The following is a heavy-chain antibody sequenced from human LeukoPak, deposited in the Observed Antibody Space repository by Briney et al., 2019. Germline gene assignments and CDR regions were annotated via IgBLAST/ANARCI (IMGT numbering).Heavy chain of an antibody. CDR2: IYYSGST. CDR1: GGSISSYY. Sequence: PSETLSLTCTVSGGSISSYYWSWIRQPPGKGLEWIGYIYYSGSTNYNPSLKSRVTISVDTSKNQFSLKLSSVTAADTAVYYCARAYYDFWATMYYFDYWGQGTLVTVSS. V-gene: IGHV4-59*08. D-gene: IGHD3-3*01. J-gene: IGHJ4*02. CDR3: ARAYYDFWATMYYFDY.